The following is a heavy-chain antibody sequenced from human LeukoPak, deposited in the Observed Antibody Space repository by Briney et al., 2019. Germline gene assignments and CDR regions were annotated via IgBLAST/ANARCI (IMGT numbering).Heavy chain of an antibody. CDR3: AGHRYCSSTSCYGYFDY. J-gene: IGHJ4*02. CDR1: GGSFSRYY. D-gene: IGHD2-2*01. Sequence: SNTLSLTCAVNGGSFSRYYWSWIRQPPGKGLEWIGEINHSGSTNYNPSLKSRVTISVDTSKNQFSLKLSSVTAADTAVYYCAGHRYCSSTSCYGYFDYWGQGTLVTVSS. V-gene: IGHV4-34*01. CDR2: INHSGST.